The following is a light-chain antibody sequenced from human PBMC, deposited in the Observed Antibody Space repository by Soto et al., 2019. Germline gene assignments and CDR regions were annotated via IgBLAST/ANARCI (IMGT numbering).Light chain of an antibody. CDR3: HQYNYWPLT. V-gene: IGKV3-15*01. CDR2: GAS. Sequence: EIVMTQSPATLSVSPGERATLSCRASQSVRSNLAWYQQKRGQAPRLLIYGASNRATGIPARFNGSGSGTEFTLTISSLQSEDFAIYYCHQYNYWPLTFGGGTNVEI. J-gene: IGKJ4*01. CDR1: QSVRSN.